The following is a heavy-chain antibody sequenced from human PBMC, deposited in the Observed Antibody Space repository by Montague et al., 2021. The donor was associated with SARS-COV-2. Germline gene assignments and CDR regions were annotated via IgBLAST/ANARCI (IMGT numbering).Heavy chain of an antibody. CDR1: GDSVSSNSAA. J-gene: IGHJ4*02. CDR2: TYYRFKWYS. Sequence: CAISGDSVSSNSAAWSWIRQSPSRGLEWLGRTYYRFKWYSDYAPSVRGRLTVNPDASKNEFSLELNCVTPEDTAVYYCVRYSGWFYFDFWGQGTLVTVSS. CDR3: VRYSGWFYFDF. V-gene: IGHV6-1*01. D-gene: IGHD6-19*01.